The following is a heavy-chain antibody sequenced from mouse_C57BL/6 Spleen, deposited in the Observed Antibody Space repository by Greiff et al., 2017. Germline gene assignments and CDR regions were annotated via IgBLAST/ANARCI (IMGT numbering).Heavy chain of an antibody. CDR2: IHPNSGST. J-gene: IGHJ3*01. CDR3: ARGDYGSSDRAWFAY. Sequence: QVQLQQPGAELVKPGASVKLSCKASGYTFTSYWMHWVKQRPGQGLEWIGMIHPNSGSTNYNEKFKSKATLTVDKSSSTAYMQLSSLTSEDSAVYYCARGDYGSSDRAWFAYWGQGTLVTVSA. D-gene: IGHD1-1*01. CDR1: GYTFTSYW. V-gene: IGHV1-64*01.